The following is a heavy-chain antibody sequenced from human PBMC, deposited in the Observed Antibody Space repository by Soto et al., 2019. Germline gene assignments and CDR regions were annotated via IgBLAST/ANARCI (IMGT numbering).Heavy chain of an antibody. D-gene: IGHD3-10*01. Sequence: QVQLQESGPGLVKPSETLSLTCTVSGGSISSYYWSWIRQPPGKGLEWIGYIYYSGSTNYNPSLRSRVTISVDTSKNQFSLKLSSVTAADTAVYYCARAYGSGSYPSYYYGMDVWGQGTTVTVSS. CDR1: GGSISSYY. J-gene: IGHJ6*02. V-gene: IGHV4-59*01. CDR2: IYYSGST. CDR3: ARAYGSGSYPSYYYGMDV.